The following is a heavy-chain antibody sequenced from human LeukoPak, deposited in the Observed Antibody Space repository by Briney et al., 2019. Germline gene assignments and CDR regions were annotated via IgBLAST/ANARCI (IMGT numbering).Heavy chain of an antibody. CDR1: GGSISSYF. Sequence: PSKTLSLTCTVSGGSISSYFWSWIRQPPGKGLEWIGYIYYSGSTNYNPSLKSRVTISVDTSKNQFSLKLSYVTAADTAVYFCARESSWGNFDYWGQGTLVTVSS. CDR3: ARESSWGNFDY. D-gene: IGHD7-27*01. CDR2: IYYSGST. J-gene: IGHJ4*02. V-gene: IGHV4-59*01.